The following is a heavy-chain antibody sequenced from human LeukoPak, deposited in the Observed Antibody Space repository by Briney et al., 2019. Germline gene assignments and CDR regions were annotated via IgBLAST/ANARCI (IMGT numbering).Heavy chain of an antibody. CDR1: GFTFSSYG. D-gene: IGHD3-22*01. Sequence: GGSLRLSCAASGFTFSSYGMHWVRQAPGKGLEWVAFIRYDGSNNYYADSVKGRFTISRDNSKNTLYLQMNSLRAEDTAVYYCAKTPAQGVFSGYYRYLDYWGQGTLVTVSS. CDR3: AKTPAQGVFSGYYRYLDY. V-gene: IGHV3-30*02. CDR2: IRYDGSNN. J-gene: IGHJ4*02.